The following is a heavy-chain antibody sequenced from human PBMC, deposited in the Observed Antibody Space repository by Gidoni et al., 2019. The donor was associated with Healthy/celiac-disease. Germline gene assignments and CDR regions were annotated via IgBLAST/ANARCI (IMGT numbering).Heavy chain of an antibody. Sequence: QLQLQESGPGLVKPSETLSLTCTVSGRSISSSSYYWGWIRQPPGKGLEWIGRIYYSGSTYYNPSLKSRVTISVDTSKNHFSLKLSSVTAADTAVYYCACGITIFGVVISSFDYWGQGTLVTVSS. V-gene: IGHV4-39*01. J-gene: IGHJ4*02. D-gene: IGHD3-3*01. CDR1: GRSISSSSYY. CDR2: IYYSGST. CDR3: ACGITIFGVVISSFDY.